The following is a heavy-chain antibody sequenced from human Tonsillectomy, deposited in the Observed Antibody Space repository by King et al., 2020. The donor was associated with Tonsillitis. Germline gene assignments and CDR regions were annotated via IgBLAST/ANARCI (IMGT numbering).Heavy chain of an antibody. Sequence: QLQESGPGLVRPSQTLSLTCIVSGDSISNGAYYWSWIRQHPGKGLEWIGYVHYSGNTYYNPSLKSRVTISIDTSKNQFYLKLSSVTAADTAVYSCAREGGSIVTIDYWGQGTLVTVSS. CDR2: VHYSGNT. J-gene: IGHJ4*02. CDR1: GDSISNGAYY. V-gene: IGHV4-31*03. CDR3: AREGGSIVTIDY. D-gene: IGHD4-11*01.